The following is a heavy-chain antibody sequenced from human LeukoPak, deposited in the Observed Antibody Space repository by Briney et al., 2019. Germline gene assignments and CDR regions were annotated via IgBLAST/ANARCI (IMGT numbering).Heavy chain of an antibody. D-gene: IGHD6-13*01. CDR1: GYTFASYD. CDR3: ARTQAIAAAGLDDAFDI. CDR2: MNPNSGNT. V-gene: IGHV1-8*03. Sequence: ASVKVSCKASGYTFASYDINWVRQATGQGLEWMGWMNPNSGNTGYAQKFQGRVTITADESTSTAYMELSSLRSEDTAVYYCARTQAIAAAGLDDAFDIWGQGTMVTVSS. J-gene: IGHJ3*02.